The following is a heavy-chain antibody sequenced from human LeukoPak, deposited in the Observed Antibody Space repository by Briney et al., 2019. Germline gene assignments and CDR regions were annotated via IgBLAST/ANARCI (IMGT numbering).Heavy chain of an antibody. CDR3: AKGGQQLVYSFDY. Sequence: GGSLRLSCAATGFTFSSYAMSWVRQAPGKGLEWVSAISGSGGSTYYADSVKGRFTISRDNSKNTLYLQMNSLRAEDTAVYYCAKGGQQLVYSFDYWGQGTLVTVSS. D-gene: IGHD6-13*01. V-gene: IGHV3-23*01. J-gene: IGHJ4*02. CDR1: GFTFSSYA. CDR2: ISGSGGST.